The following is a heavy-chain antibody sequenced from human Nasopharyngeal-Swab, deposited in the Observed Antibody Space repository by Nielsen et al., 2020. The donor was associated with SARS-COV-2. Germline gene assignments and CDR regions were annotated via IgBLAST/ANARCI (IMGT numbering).Heavy chain of an antibody. CDR1: GYTLTELS. J-gene: IGHJ3*02. V-gene: IGHV1-24*01. Sequence: ASVKVSCKVSGYTLTELSMHWVRQAPGKGLEWMGGFDPEDGETIYAQKFQGRVTMTEDTSTSTAYMELRSLRSDDTAVYYCARDWDYDILTGYYDAFDIWGQGTMVTVSS. D-gene: IGHD3-9*01. CDR2: FDPEDGET. CDR3: ARDWDYDILTGYYDAFDI.